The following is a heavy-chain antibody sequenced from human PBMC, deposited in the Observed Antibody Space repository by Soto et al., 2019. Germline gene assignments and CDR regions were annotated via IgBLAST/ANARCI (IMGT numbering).Heavy chain of an antibody. CDR3: ARDVDADFRTDFDY. Sequence: ASAKVSCKASGYTFTSYDINWVRQATGQGLEWMGWMNPNSGNTGYAQKFQGRVTMTRNTSISTAYMELSSLRSEDTAVYYCARDVDADFRTDFDYWGRGTLVTVSS. CDR1: GYTFTSYD. V-gene: IGHV1-8*01. D-gene: IGHD4-17*01. J-gene: IGHJ4*02. CDR2: MNPNSGNT.